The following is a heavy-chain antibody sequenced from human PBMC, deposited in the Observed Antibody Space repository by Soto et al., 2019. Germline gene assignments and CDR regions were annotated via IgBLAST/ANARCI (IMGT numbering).Heavy chain of an antibody. Sequence: GGSLRLSCAASGFTFSSYWMSWVRQAPGKGLEWVANIKQDGSEKYYVDSVKGRFTISRDNAKNSLYLQMNSLRAEDTAVYYCARSGDHPAVHLERPSDFDYWAQRTLVTVSS. CDR3: ARSGDHPAVHLERPSDFDY. CDR1: GFTFSSYW. V-gene: IGHV3-7*05. CDR2: IKQDGSEK. D-gene: IGHD1-1*01. J-gene: IGHJ4*02.